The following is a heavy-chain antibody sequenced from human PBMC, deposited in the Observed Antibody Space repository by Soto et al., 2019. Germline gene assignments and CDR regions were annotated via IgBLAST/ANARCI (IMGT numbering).Heavy chain of an antibody. CDR3: ARGTRGGPFDY. CDR1: GFTFSSYS. Sequence: GGSLRLSCVASGFTFSSYSMNWVRQAPGKGLEWVSFITPRSDYIYYADSVRGRFTISRDNAKNSLSLQMNSLRADDTAVYYCARGTRGGPFDYWGRGALVTVSS. D-gene: IGHD3-16*01. V-gene: IGHV3-21*01. CDR2: ITPRSDYI. J-gene: IGHJ4*02.